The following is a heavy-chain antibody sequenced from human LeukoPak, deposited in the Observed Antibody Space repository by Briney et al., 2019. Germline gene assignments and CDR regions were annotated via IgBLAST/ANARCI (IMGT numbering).Heavy chain of an antibody. CDR2: ISSGSTTI. V-gene: IGHV3-48*04. CDR3: ARGGGTVTMSHWYFDL. D-gene: IGHD4-17*01. CDR1: GFTFSSYA. Sequence: PGGSLRLSCAASGFTFSSYAMSWVRQAPGKGLEWVAYISSGSTTIYYADSVKGRLTISRDNAKNSLHLLINCLRAEDTATYYCARGGGTVTMSHWYFDLWGRGTLVTASS. J-gene: IGHJ2*01.